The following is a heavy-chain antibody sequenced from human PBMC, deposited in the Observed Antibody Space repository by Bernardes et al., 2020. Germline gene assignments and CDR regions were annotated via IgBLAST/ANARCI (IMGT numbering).Heavy chain of an antibody. CDR3: ARGARYNWNPLDY. J-gene: IGHJ4*02. Sequence: SETLSLTCTVSGVSISGHYWSWIRQPPGKGLEWIGYIYNSGYTNYNPSLKSRVTISIDTSKNQFSLKLSSVTAADTAVYYCARGARYNWNPLDYWGQGTLVTVSS. V-gene: IGHV4-59*11. CDR2: IYNSGYT. CDR1: GVSISGHY. D-gene: IGHD1-20*01.